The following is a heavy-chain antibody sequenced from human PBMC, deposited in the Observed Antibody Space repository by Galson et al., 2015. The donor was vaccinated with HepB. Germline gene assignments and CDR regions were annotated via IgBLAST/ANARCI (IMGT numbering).Heavy chain of an antibody. CDR3: TTGADGAGS. V-gene: IGHV3-15*07. CDR2: IKSRTYGGAT. D-gene: IGHD3-10*01. CDR1: GFTFNNAW. Sequence: PRLSCAASGFTFNNAWMNWVRQAPGKGLEWVGRIKSRTYGGATDYAAPVKDRFTISRDDSKNTLYLQMNSLKTEDTAVYYCTTGADGAGSWGQGTLVTVSS. J-gene: IGHJ5*02.